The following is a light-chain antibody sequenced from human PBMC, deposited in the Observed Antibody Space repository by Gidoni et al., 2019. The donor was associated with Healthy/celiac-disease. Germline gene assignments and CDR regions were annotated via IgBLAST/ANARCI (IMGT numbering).Light chain of an antibody. CDR3: QQRSNWQIT. CDR2: DAS. J-gene: IGKJ5*01. CDR1: QSVRSY. V-gene: IGKV3-11*01. Sequence: EIVLTQSPATLSLSPGERATLSCRASQSVRSYLDWYQQKPGQAPRLLIYDASNRATGIPARFSGSGSGTDFTLTISSLEPEDFAVYYCQQRSNWQITFGQGTRLEIK.